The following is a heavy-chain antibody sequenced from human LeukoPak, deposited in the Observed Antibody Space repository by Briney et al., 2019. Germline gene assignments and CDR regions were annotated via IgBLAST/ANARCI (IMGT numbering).Heavy chain of an antibody. D-gene: IGHD4-23*01. Sequence: SETLSLTCTVSGGSISSGGYFWSCIRQPAGKGLEWIGRIYNAGSTNYSPSLKSRVTISVDTSKNQFSLKLSSVTAADTAVYYCARGGNWLGGLDYWGQGTLVTVSS. CDR1: GGSISSGGYF. CDR3: ARGGNWLGGLDY. V-gene: IGHV4-61*10. CDR2: IYNAGST. J-gene: IGHJ4*02.